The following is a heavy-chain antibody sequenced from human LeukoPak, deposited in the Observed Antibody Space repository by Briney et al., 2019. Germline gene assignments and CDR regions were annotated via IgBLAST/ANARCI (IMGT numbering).Heavy chain of an antibody. CDR1: GHTFTGYY. CDR3: ARNSPGDRFDY. Sequence: SVKVSCQASGHTFTGYYIHWVRQAPGHGLEWMGWINPSTGGTMYVLKFQGRVTVTKDTSISTAHMDLRSLQSEDSALYCCARNSPGDRFDYWGQGTLVTVSS. CDR2: INPSTGGT. V-gene: IGHV1-2*02. J-gene: IGHJ4*02. D-gene: IGHD2-21*01.